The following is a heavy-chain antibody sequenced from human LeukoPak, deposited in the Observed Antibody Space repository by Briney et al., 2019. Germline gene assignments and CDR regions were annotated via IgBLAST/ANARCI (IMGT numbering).Heavy chain of an antibody. CDR2: IYHSGIT. D-gene: IGHD3-22*01. CDR3: ARETYYYDSSGYLVSTRTIDY. J-gene: IGHJ4*02. Sequence: PSETLSLTCIVSGYSISGGYYWDWIRQPPGKGLEWIGSIYHSGITYYNPSLKSRVTILVDTSKNQFSLKLSSVTAADTAVYYCARETYYYDSSGYLVSTRTIDYWGQGTLVTVSS. CDR1: GYSISGGYY. V-gene: IGHV4-38-2*02.